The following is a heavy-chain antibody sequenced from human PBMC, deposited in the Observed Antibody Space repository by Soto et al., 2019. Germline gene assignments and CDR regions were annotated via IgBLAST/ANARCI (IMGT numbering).Heavy chain of an antibody. CDR3: PRDANSYYYKREGAFDI. Sequence: GSLRVSWASSGFTCSSYGRSLVLQAPGKGLEWVANIKQDGSEKYYVDSVKGRFTISRDNAKNSLYLQMNSLRAEDTAVYYCPRDANSYYYKREGAFDIWAQGTMVTVSS. J-gene: IGHJ3*02. D-gene: IGHD3-22*01. CDR1: GFTCSSYG. V-gene: IGHV3-7*03. CDR2: IKQDGSEK.